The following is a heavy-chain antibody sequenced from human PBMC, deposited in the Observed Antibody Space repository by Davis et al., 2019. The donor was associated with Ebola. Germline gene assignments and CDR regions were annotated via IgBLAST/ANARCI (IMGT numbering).Heavy chain of an antibody. CDR2: ISYDGSNK. Sequence: GGSLRLSCAASGFTFSSYSMHWVRQAPGKGLEWVAVISYDGSNKYYADSVKGRFTISRDNSKNTLYLQMNSLRAEDTAVYYCAKDRGQWEPGLDYWGQGTLVTVSS. CDR3: AKDRGQWEPGLDY. D-gene: IGHD1-26*01. V-gene: IGHV3-30*18. J-gene: IGHJ4*02. CDR1: GFTFSSYS.